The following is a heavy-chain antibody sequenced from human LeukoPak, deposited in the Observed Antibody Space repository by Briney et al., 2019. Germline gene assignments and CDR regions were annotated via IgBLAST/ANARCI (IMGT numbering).Heavy chain of an antibody. J-gene: IGHJ4*02. CDR3: ARVILGDYGSMYYFDY. Sequence: LGESLKISCKGSGYSFTSYWIGWVRQMPGKGLEWMGIIYPGDSDTRYSPSFQGQVTISADKSISTAYLQWSSLKASDTAMYYCARVILGDYGSMYYFDYWGQGTLVTVSS. V-gene: IGHV5-51*01. D-gene: IGHD4-17*01. CDR2: IYPGDSDT. CDR1: GYSFTSYW.